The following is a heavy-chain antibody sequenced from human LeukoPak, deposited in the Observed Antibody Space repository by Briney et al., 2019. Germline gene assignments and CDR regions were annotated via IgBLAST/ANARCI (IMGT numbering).Heavy chain of an antibody. D-gene: IGHD1-1*01. CDR2: IYYSGST. Sequence: KSSETLSLTCTVSGGSISSYYWSWIRQPPGKGLEWIGYIYYSGSTNFNPSLKSRVTISVDASKNQFSLKLSSVTAADTAVYYCAREGTAGTNLNWFDPWGQGTLVTVSS. V-gene: IGHV4-59*01. J-gene: IGHJ5*02. CDR3: AREGTAGTNLNWFDP. CDR1: GGSISSYY.